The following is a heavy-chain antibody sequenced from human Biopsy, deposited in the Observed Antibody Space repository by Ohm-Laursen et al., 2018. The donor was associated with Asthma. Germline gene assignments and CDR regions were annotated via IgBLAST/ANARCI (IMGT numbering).Heavy chain of an antibody. V-gene: IGHV3-30*06. CDR1: GFSFSNFA. J-gene: IGHJ3*02. Sequence: SLRLSCSATGFSFSNFAIHWVRQAPGKGLEWVGVISKDASTQDYADSVKGRFTMARDNSKNTLDLQMNSLREEDTAAYYCVRDGTDDAFDIWGQGTVVSVSS. D-gene: IGHD1-1*01. CDR3: VRDGTDDAFDI. CDR2: ISKDASTQ.